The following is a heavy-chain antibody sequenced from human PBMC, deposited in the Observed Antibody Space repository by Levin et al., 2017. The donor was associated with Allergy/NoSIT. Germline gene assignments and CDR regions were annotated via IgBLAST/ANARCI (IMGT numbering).Heavy chain of an antibody. Sequence: GESLKISCAASGFTFSSYGMHWVRQAPGKGLEWVAVISYDGSNKYYADSVKGRFTISRDNSKNTLYLQMNSLRAEDTAVYYCAKDRWFGEFREGGFDYWGQGTLVTVSS. CDR3: AKDRWFGEFREGGFDY. D-gene: IGHD3-10*01. CDR2: ISYDGSNK. CDR1: GFTFSSYG. J-gene: IGHJ4*02. V-gene: IGHV3-30*18.